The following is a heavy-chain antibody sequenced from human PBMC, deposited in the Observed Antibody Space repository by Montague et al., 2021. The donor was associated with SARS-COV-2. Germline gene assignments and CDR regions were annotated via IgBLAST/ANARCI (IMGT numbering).Heavy chain of an antibody. CDR1: GFTSDDYA. Sequence: SLRLSCAASGFTSDDYAMHWVRQAPGKGLERVSRISFNSGSIDYADSVKGRFTISRDNAKNSLYLQMNGLTTEDTALYYCAKDVGYSGIYRAVYFDHWGRGTRVTVSS. J-gene: IGHJ4*02. D-gene: IGHD1-26*01. V-gene: IGHV3-9*02. CDR2: ISFNSGSI. CDR3: AKDVGYSGIYRAVYFDH.